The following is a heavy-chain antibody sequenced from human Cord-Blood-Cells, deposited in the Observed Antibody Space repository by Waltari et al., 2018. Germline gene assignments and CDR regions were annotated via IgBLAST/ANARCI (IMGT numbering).Heavy chain of an antibody. Sequence: QVQLVESGGGVVQPGGSLRLSCAASGFTFSSYGMHRVRQAPGKGLEWVAFIRYDGSNKYYADSVKGRFTISRDNSKNTLYLQMNSLRAEDTAVYYCAKEWGKNELAFDYWGQGTLVTVSS. CDR2: IRYDGSNK. CDR3: AKEWGKNELAFDY. V-gene: IGHV3-30*02. CDR1: GFTFSSYG. D-gene: IGHD6-6*01. J-gene: IGHJ4*02.